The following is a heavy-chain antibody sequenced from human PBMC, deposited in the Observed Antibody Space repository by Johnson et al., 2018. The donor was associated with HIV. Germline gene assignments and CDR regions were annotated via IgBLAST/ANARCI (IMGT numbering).Heavy chain of an antibody. D-gene: IGHD3-3*01. CDR2: ISSSGSTI. V-gene: IGHV3-11*01. CDR3: ARGTIFGEVDAFDI. CDR1: GFTFSDFY. J-gene: IGHJ3*02. Sequence: QGQLVESGGGLVKPGGSLRLSCAASGFTFSDFYMSYIRQAPGKGLEWVSYISSSGSTIYYADSVKGRFTISRDNAKTSLHLQMNSLRAEDTALYYCARGTIFGEVDAFDIWGQGTVVTISS.